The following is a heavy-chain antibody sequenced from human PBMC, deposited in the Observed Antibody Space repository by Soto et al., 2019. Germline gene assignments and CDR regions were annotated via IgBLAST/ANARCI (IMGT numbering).Heavy chain of an antibody. D-gene: IGHD3-22*01. J-gene: IGHJ4*02. CDR3: AREPDSSGFYYFDY. V-gene: IGHV3-74*01. Sequence: PGGSLRLSCAASRFTFSSYAMSWVRQAPGKGLVWVSRINSDGSSTNYADSVKGRFTISRDNANDTLYLQMNSLRAEDTAVYYCAREPDSSGFYYFDYWGLGTLVTVSS. CDR2: INSDGSST. CDR1: RFTFSSYA.